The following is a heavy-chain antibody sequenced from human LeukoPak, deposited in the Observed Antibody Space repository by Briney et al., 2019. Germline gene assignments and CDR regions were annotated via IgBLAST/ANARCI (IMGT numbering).Heavy chain of an antibody. CDR2: IGKNQ. Sequence: GGSLRLSCAPSRFSLGNFVMSWVRQAPGKGLEWVATIGKNQYYADSVKGRFTISKDNSKNMMYQQMDSLGVDDTAIYYCAKGSNGDYDNWGQGTLVTVSS. CDR1: RFSLGNFV. J-gene: IGHJ4*02. V-gene: IGHV3-23*01. CDR3: AKGSNGDYDN. D-gene: IGHD4-17*01.